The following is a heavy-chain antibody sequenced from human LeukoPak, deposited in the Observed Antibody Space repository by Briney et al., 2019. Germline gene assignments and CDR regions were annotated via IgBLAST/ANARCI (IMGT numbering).Heavy chain of an antibody. J-gene: IGHJ4*02. V-gene: IGHV4-4*02. CDR3: ASRGDSVGYYRDF. Sequence: SETLSLTCDVSGGSVTSTNWWTWVRQPPGKGLEWIGEINHSGSTNYNPSLKSRVTISVDTSKNQFSLKLNFVTAADTAVYYCASRGDSVGYYRDFWGQGTRVTVFS. CDR1: GGSVTSTNW. CDR2: INHSGST. D-gene: IGHD3-22*01.